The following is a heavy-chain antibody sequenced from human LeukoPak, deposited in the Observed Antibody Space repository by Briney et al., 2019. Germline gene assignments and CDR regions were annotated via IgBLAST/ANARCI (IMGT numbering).Heavy chain of an antibody. V-gene: IGHV1-69*13. CDR3: ARDLGSRDGYNPPNLFDN. Sequence: SVKVSCKASGGTFRSYAISWVRQAPGQGLEWMGGIIPIFGTTNYAQKFQGRVTITADESTSTAYMELSSLRSEDTAVYYCARDLGSRDGYNPPNLFDNWGQGTLVTVSS. D-gene: IGHD5-24*01. J-gene: IGHJ4*02. CDR1: GGTFRSYA. CDR2: IIPIFGTT.